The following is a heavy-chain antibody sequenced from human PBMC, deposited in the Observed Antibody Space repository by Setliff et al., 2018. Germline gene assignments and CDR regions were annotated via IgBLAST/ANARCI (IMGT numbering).Heavy chain of an antibody. J-gene: IGHJ4*02. CDR2: IYWDDDR. Sequence: SGPKLVNPTQTLTLTCTFSGFSLSTSGVGVGWIRQPPGKALEWLALIYWDDDRRYSPSLKSRLTITKDTSKNQVVLTMTNMDPVDTATYYCAHRRGDYYDSSGYYYDYWGQGTLVTVSS. V-gene: IGHV2-5*02. CDR3: AHRRGDYYDSSGYYYDY. D-gene: IGHD3-22*01. CDR1: GFSLSTSGVG.